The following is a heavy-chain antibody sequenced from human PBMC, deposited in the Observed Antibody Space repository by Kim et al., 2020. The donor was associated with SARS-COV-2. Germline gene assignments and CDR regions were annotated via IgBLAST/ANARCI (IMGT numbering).Heavy chain of an antibody. J-gene: IGHJ6*02. CDR3: ASAVYYDILTGRASYGMDV. V-gene: IGHV1-69*13. D-gene: IGHD3-9*01. Sequence: SVKVSCKASGGTFSSYAISWVRQAPGQGLEWMGGIIPIFGTANYAQKFQGRVTITADESTSTAYMELSSLRSEDTAVYYCASAVYYDILTGRASYGMDVWGQGTTVTVSS. CDR2: IIPIFGTA. CDR1: GGTFSSYA.